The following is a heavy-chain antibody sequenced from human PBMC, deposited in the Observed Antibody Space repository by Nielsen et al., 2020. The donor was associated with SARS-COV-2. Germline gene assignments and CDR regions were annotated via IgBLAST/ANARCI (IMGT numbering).Heavy chain of an antibody. CDR3: ASTNRGMDV. J-gene: IGHJ6*02. V-gene: IGHV3-48*03. D-gene: IGHD2/OR15-2a*01. Sequence: LSLTCAASGFTFSSYEMNWVRQAPGKGLEWVSYISSSGSTIYYADSVKGRFTISRDNAKNSLYLQMNSLRAEDTAVYYCASTNRGMDVWGQGTTVTVSS. CDR1: GFTFSSYE. CDR2: ISSSGSTI.